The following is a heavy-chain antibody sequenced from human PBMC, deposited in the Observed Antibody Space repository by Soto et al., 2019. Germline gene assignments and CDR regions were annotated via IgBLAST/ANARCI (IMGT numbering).Heavy chain of an antibody. V-gene: IGHV1-2*02. Sequence: QVQLVQSGAEVKKPGASVKVSCKASGYTFTGYYMHWVRQAPGQGLEWMGWINANSGGTNYAQKFKGRVTMTRDMSISTAYMELSRLRSDDTAVYYCARGGGGFVVVVAASDAFDIWGQGTMVTVSS. CDR3: ARGGGGFVVVVAASDAFDI. CDR1: GYTFTGYY. CDR2: INANSGGT. D-gene: IGHD2-15*01. J-gene: IGHJ3*02.